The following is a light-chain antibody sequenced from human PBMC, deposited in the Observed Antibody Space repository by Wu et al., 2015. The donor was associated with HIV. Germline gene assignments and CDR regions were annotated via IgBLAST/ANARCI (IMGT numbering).Light chain of an antibody. J-gene: IGKJ1*01. CDR2: GAS. Sequence: EIVLTQFPGTLSLSPGERATLSCRASQSVSSSYLAWYQQKPGQAPRLLIYGASGRPTGIPDRFSGSGSGTDFTLTISRLESEDLAVYYCQQYGDSPWTFGHGTKVEIK. V-gene: IGKV3-20*01. CDR1: QSVSSSY. CDR3: QQYGDSPWT.